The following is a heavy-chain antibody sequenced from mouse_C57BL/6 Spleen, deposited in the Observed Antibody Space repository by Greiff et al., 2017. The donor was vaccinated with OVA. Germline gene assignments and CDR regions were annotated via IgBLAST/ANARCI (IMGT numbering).Heavy chain of an antibody. CDR3: HITTVVAKGTGYFDY. J-gene: IGHJ2*01. Sequence: QVQLQQSGAELASPGASVTLSCKASGYTFTDHIMTWVKKRPGQGLEWIGRIYPVSGETNYNQKFMGKATFSVDRSSSTVYMVLNSLTSEDPAVYYCHITTVVAKGTGYFDYRGQGTTLTVSS. V-gene: IGHV1-11*01. CDR1: GYTFTDHI. D-gene: IGHD1-1*01. CDR2: IYPVSGET.